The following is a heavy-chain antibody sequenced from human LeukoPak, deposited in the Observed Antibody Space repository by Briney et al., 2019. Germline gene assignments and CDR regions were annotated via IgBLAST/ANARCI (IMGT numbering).Heavy chain of an antibody. Sequence: PSETLSLTCTVSGGSISSGDYYWSWLRQAPGKGLEWIGFIYQSETYYYNPSLKTRLTISGDTSKNQFSLRLSSVTAADTAVYYWARERRGGGYSGHCDSWGQGTLVTVSS. CDR3: ARERRGGGYSGHCDS. V-gene: IGHV4-30-4*01. CDR1: GGSISSGDYY. D-gene: IGHD5-12*01. J-gene: IGHJ4*02. CDR2: IYQSETY.